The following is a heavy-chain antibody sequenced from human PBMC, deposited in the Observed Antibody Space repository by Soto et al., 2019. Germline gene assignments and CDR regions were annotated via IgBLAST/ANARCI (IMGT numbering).Heavy chain of an antibody. V-gene: IGHV1-18*01. J-gene: IGHJ5*02. Sequence: QVQLVQSGAEVKKPGASVKVSCKASGYTFTSYGISWVRQAPGQGLEWMGWISAYNGNTNYAQKLQGRVTMTTDTYTSTAYMELRSLRSDDTAVYYCERDYYESSGYDCNWFDPWGQGTLVTVSS. CDR3: ERDYYESSGYDCNWFDP. D-gene: IGHD3-22*01. CDR2: ISAYNGNT. CDR1: GYTFTSYG.